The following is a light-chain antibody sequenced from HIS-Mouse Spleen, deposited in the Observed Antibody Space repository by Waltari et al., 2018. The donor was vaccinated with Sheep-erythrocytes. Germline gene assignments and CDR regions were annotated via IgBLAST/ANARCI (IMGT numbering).Light chain of an antibody. CDR3: CSYAGSYNYV. V-gene: IGLV2-11*01. Sequence: QSALTQPRSVSGSPGQSVTISCTGTSSDVGGYNYVSWYQQHPGKAPKLMLYDVSKRLSVVPCLFSGSKAGNTASLTISGLQDEDEADYYCCSYAGSYNYVFGTGTNVTVL. CDR2: DVS. CDR1: SSDVGGYNY. J-gene: IGLJ1*01.